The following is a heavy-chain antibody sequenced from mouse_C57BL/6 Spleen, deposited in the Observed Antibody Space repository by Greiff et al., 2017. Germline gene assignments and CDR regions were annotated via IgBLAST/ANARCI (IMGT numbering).Heavy chain of an antibody. D-gene: IGHD1-1*01. J-gene: IGHJ2*01. Sequence: QVQLQQPGAELVMPGASVKLSCKASGYTFTSYWMHWVKQRPGQGLEWIGEIDPSDSYTNYNQKFKGKSTLTVDKSSSTAYMQLSSLTSEDSAVYYCARGGDYYYGSSPYYFDDWGQGTTLTVSS. CDR2: IDPSDSYT. CDR3: ARGGDYYYGSSPYYFDD. CDR1: GYTFTSYW. V-gene: IGHV1-69*01.